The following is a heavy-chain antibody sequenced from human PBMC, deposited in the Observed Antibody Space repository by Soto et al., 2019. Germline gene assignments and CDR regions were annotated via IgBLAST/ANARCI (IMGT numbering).Heavy chain of an antibody. Sequence: GGSLRLSCAASGFTFSSYWMSWVHQAPGKGLEWVANIKQDGSEKYYVDSVKGRFTISRDNAKNSLYLQMNSLRAEDTAVYYCARCLYPSSCSSVRSQHYYCGIDVWGQGTTVTVSS. CDR2: IKQDGSEK. CDR1: GFTFSSYW. J-gene: IGHJ6*02. V-gene: IGHV3-7*01. D-gene: IGHD2-15*01. CDR3: ARCLYPSSCSSVRSQHYYCGIDV.